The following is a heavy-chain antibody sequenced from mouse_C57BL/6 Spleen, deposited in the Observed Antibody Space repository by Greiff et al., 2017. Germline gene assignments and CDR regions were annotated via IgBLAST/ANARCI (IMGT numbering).Heavy chain of an antibody. CDR2: ILPGSGST. CDR3: ARMPPYYYGSSYSSYYFDY. V-gene: IGHV1-9*01. D-gene: IGHD1-1*01. J-gene: IGHJ2*01. Sequence: VQLQQSGAELMKPGALVKLSCKATGYTFTGYWIEWVKQRPGHGLEWIGEILPGSGSTNYNEKFKGKATFTADTSSNTAYMQLSSLTTEDSAIYYCARMPPYYYGSSYSSYYFDYWGQGTTLTVSS. CDR1: GYTFTGYW.